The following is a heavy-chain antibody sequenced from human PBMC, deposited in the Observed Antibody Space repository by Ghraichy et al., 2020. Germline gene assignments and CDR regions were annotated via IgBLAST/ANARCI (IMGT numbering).Heavy chain of an antibody. CDR1: GFPFSEYY. CDR2: ITFSGSTQ. CDR3: VRKQDDYVQKYFDS. Sequence: GGSLRLSCAASGFPFSEYYMSWIRQTPGKGLEWIAYITFSGSTQHYADSVKGRFTVSRDNTKNSLHLQMNDLRVEDTALYFCVRKQDDYVQKYFDSWGQGTLVTVSS. V-gene: IGHV3-11*01. D-gene: IGHD4-17*01. J-gene: IGHJ4*02.